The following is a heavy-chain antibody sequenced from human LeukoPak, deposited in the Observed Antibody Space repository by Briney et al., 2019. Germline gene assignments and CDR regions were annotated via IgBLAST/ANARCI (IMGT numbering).Heavy chain of an antibody. CDR3: ARTPAARPVYYYYYMDV. CDR1: GFTVSSNY. V-gene: IGHV3-53*01. D-gene: IGHD6-6*01. CDR2: IYSGGST. Sequence: GGSLRLSCAASGFTVSSNYMSWVRQAPGKGLEWVSVIYSGGSTYYADSVKGRFTISRDNSKNTLYLQMNSLRAEDTAVYYCARTPAARPVYYYYYMDVWGKGTTVTVSS. J-gene: IGHJ6*03.